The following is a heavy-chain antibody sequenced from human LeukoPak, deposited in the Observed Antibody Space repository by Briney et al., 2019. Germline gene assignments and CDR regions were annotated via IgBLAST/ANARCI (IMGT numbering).Heavy chain of an antibody. CDR3: ARCPLDSSGTYRGIYYYMYV. CDR2: ISHSGST. D-gene: IGHD6-25*01. V-gene: IGHV4-34*01. CDR1: NGSFSGYY. Sequence: SETLSLTCAVYNGSFSGYYWTWIRQPPGKGLEWIGQISHSGSTNYNPSLKSRVTISLVTSGNQFSLDLTSVTAADTAVYYCARCPLDSSGTYRGIYYYMYVWGEGTTVTVSS. J-gene: IGHJ6*03.